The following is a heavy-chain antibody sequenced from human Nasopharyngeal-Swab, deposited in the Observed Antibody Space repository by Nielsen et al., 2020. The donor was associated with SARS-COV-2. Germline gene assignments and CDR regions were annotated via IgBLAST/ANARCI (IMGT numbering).Heavy chain of an antibody. CDR2: IIPIFGTA. V-gene: IGHV1-69*01. J-gene: IGHJ4*02. D-gene: IGHD3-9*01. CDR3: ANILTGYYGSVGFDY. Sequence: WVRQASGQGLEWMGGIIPIFGTANYAQKFQGRVTITADESTSTAYMELSSLRSEDTAVYYCANILTGYYGSVGFDYWGQGTLVTVSS.